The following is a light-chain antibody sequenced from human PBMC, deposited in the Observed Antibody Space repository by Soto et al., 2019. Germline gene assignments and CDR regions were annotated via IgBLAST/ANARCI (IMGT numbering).Light chain of an antibody. V-gene: IGKV1-17*01. Sequence: DIQMTQSPSSVSASVGDRVTITCRASQGIRIDLGWYQQKPGKAPKRLIYDASNLQSGVPSRFSGSGSGTEFTLTISSLQPEDFATYSCLQHYSYPWTFGQGTIVDIK. CDR3: LQHYSYPWT. J-gene: IGKJ1*01. CDR1: QGIRID. CDR2: DAS.